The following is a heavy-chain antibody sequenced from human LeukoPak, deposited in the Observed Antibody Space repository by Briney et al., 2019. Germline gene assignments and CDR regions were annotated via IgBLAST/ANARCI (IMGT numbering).Heavy chain of an antibody. CDR2: ISGSGGIT. V-gene: IGHV3-23*01. CDR1: GFTFSSYG. CDR3: AKDSGDSTGYWFEP. J-gene: IGHJ5*02. Sequence: PGRSLGLSCAASGFTFSSYGMSWVRQAPGKGLEWVSSISGSGGITYYTDSVKGRFTISRDNSKNTLFLQMNSLRAEDTAVYYCAKDSGDSTGYWFEPTGQGTLCTVSS. D-gene: IGHD2-21*01.